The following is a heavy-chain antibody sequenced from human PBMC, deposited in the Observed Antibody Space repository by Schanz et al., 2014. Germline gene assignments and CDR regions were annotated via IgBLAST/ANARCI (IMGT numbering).Heavy chain of an antibody. CDR3: ARDRDAGGYDS. D-gene: IGHD2-8*02. Sequence: EVQLVESGGGLVKPGGSLRLSCAASGFTFNNFGMNWVRQAPGKGLEWVSCITGGSTTYTYYADSVKGRFTISRDNAKNSVYLQMHSLRAEDTALYYCARDRDAGGYDSWGQGTLVTVSS. J-gene: IGHJ5*01. CDR1: GFTFNNFG. V-gene: IGHV3-21*01. CDR2: ITGGSTTYT.